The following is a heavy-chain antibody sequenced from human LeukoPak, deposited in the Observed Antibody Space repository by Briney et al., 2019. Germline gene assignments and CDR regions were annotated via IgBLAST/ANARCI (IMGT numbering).Heavy chain of an antibody. CDR3: AKDDRRYSSSSSPYYFDY. D-gene: IGHD6-13*01. Sequence: PGTSLRLSCAASGFTFTSYAMNWVRQAPGKGLEWVSAISGSGDSTYYADSVKGRFTISRDNSKNTLYLQMNSLRADDTAVYYCAKDDRRYSSSSSPYYFDYWGQGTLVTVSS. CDR2: ISGSGDST. CDR1: GFTFTSYA. V-gene: IGHV3-23*01. J-gene: IGHJ4*02.